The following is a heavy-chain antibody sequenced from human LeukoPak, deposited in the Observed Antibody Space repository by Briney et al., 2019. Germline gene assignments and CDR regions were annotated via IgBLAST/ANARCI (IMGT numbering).Heavy chain of an antibody. J-gene: IGHJ5*02. CDR1: GGSISSSSYY. D-gene: IGHD2-8*02. CDR3: ARDWEGKTTGGRPGNNWFDP. Sequence: SETLSLTCTVSGGSISSSSYYWGWIRQPPGKGLEWIGSIYYSGSTYYNPSLKSRVTISVDTSKNQFSLKLSSVTAADTAVYYCARDWEGKTTGGRPGNNWFDPWGQGTLVTVSS. CDR2: IYYSGST. V-gene: IGHV4-39*07.